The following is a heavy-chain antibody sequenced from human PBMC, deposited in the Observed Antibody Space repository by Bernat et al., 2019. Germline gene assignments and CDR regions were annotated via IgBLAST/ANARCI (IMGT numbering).Heavy chain of an antibody. CDR2: IFYRGST. CDR1: GGSISTANYY. CDR3: VRTTSDWGGDCSWFDP. V-gene: IGHV4-31*03. D-gene: IGHD2-21*02. J-gene: IGHJ5*02. Sequence: QVQLQESGPGLVKPSQTLSLTCTVSGGSISTANYYWSWIRQHPGKGLEWIGYIFYRGSTYYNPSLKSRVTISLDTSKNQFSLKLSSVTAADTAVYYCVRTTSDWGGDCSWFDPWGRGTLVAVSS.